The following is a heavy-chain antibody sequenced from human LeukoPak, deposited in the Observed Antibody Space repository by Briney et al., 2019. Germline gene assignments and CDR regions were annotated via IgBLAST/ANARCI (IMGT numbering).Heavy chain of an antibody. D-gene: IGHD2-2*01. CDR1: GGSISSSSYY. J-gene: IGHJ4*02. V-gene: IGHV4-39*01. Sequence: PSETLSLTCTVSGGSISSSSYYWGWIRQPPGKGLEWIGSIYYSGSTYYNPSLKSRVTISVDTSKNQFSLKLSSVTAADTAVYYCARQEEIVVVPAAIDYWGQGTLVTVSS. CDR2: IYYSGST. CDR3: ARQEEIVVVPAAIDY.